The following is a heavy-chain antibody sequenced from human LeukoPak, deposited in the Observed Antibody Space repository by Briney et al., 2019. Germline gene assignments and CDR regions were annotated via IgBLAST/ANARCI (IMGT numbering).Heavy chain of an antibody. CDR3: AREDLLWFGTYYYYYMDV. CDR2: MNSDGTTT. CDR1: GFTFSNYW. V-gene: IGHV3-74*03. J-gene: IGHJ6*03. D-gene: IGHD3-10*01. Sequence: PGGSLRLSCAASGFTFSNYWMNWVRQAPGKGLVWVSRMNSDGTTTTYADSVKGRFTISRDNAKNTLYLEMNSLRAEDTAVYYCAREDLLWFGTYYYYYMDVWGKGTTVTISS.